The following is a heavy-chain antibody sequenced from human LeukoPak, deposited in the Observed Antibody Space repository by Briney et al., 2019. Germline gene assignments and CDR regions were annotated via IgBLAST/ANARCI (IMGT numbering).Heavy chain of an antibody. CDR3: ARDVEGGTFDI. Sequence: GGSLRLSCAASGFTFSSYSMNWVRQAPGKGLEWVSSISATSNYIYYADSVKGRFTISRDNAKNSLFLEMSSLRADDTAVYFCARDVEGGTFDIWGQGTTVTVSS. CDR1: GFTFSSYS. J-gene: IGHJ3*02. D-gene: IGHD3-16*01. V-gene: IGHV3-21*04. CDR2: ISATSNYI.